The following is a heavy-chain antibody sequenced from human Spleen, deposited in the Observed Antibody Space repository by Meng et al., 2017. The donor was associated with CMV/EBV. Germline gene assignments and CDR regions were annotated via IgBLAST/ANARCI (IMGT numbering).Heavy chain of an antibody. CDR2: INPNSGGT. D-gene: IGHD3-22*01. CDR3: ARDMGNYYDSSGYYFNY. CDR1: YTFTGYY. V-gene: IGHV1-2*02. J-gene: IGHJ4*02. Sequence: YTFTGYYMHWVRQAPRQGLEWMGWINPNSGGTNYAQKFQGRVTMTRDTSISTAYMELSRLRSDDTAVYYCARDMGNYYDSSGYYFNYWGQGTLVTVSS.